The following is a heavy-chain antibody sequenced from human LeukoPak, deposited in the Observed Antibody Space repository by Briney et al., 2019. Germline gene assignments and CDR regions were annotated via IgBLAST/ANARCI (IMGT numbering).Heavy chain of an antibody. V-gene: IGHV1-69*13. CDR1: GGTFSSYA. CDR2: IIPIFGTA. CDR3: AGGGLPNRGYYYYYYMDV. Sequence: ASVKVSCKASGGTFSSYAISWVRQAPGQGLEWMGGIIPIFGTANYAQKFQGRVTITADESTSTAYMELSSLRSEDTAVYYCAGGGLPNRGYYYYYYMDVWGKGTTVTISS. J-gene: IGHJ6*03. D-gene: IGHD3-10*01.